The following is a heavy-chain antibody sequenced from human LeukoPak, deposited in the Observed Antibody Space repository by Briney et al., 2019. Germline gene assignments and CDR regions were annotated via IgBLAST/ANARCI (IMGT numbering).Heavy chain of an antibody. CDR3: ASFPGYSSGWGPGAFDI. V-gene: IGHV4-34*01. J-gene: IGHJ3*02. Sequence: SETLSLTCAVYGGSFSGYYWSWIRQPPGKGLEWIGEINHSGSTNYNPSLKSRVTISVDTSKNQFSLKLSSVTAADTAVYYCASFPGYSSGWGPGAFDIWGQGTMVTVSS. CDR2: INHSGST. CDR1: GGSFSGYY. D-gene: IGHD6-19*01.